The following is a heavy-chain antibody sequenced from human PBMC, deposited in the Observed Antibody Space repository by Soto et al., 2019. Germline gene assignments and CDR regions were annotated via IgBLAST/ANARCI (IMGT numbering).Heavy chain of an antibody. D-gene: IGHD2-21*01. CDR3: TMGSWSGEVFDI. CDR1: GGTFSTYS. J-gene: IGHJ3*02. CDR2: IIPMLGVR. Sequence: QVPLVQSGAEVKKPGSSVKVSCTDSGGTFSTYSMFWVRQAPGPGLEWMGRIIPMLGVRNYAQRFQDRVTITADKSTATVHMELSSLRAEDTALYDWTMGSWSGEVFDIWGQGTMGTVSS. V-gene: IGHV1-69*02.